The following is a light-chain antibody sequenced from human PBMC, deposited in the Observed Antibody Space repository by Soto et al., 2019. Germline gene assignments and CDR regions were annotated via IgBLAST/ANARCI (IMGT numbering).Light chain of an antibody. Sequence: DIQLTQSPSFLSASVGDRVTITCRASEGVSSFLAWYQQKPAKAPKLLIYDASNLETGAASRFSGSGSGTDFTFTISSLQPEDIATYYCQQYHNLPLTFGGGTKVDI. CDR2: DAS. CDR1: EGVSSF. V-gene: IGKV1-33*01. J-gene: IGKJ4*01. CDR3: QQYHNLPLT.